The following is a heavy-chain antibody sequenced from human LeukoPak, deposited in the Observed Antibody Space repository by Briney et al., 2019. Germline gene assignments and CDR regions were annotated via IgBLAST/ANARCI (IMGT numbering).Heavy chain of an antibody. CDR2: IKQDGSEK. D-gene: IGHD3-16*01. J-gene: IGHJ4*02. V-gene: IGHV3-7*01. CDR1: GFTFSSHW. CDR3: ARVVMITFGGPEGFDY. Sequence: GGSLRLSCAASGFTFSSHWMSWVRQAPGKGLEWVANIKQDGSEKYYVDSVKGRFTISRDNAKNSLYLQMNSLRAEDTAVYYCARVVMITFGGPEGFDYWGQGTLVTVSS.